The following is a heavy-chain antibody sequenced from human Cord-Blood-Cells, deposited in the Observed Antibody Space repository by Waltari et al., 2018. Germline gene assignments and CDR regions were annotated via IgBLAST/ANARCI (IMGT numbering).Heavy chain of an antibody. CDR2: IYSGGST. Sequence: GSLRLSCAASGFTVSSNYMSWVRQAPGKGLEWVSVIYSGGSTYYADSVKGQFTISRDNSKNTLYLQMNSLRAEDTAVYYCAREFYSGSYYFDYWGQGTLVTVSS. CDR1: GFTVSSNY. CDR3: AREFYSGSYYFDY. D-gene: IGHD1-26*01. V-gene: IGHV3-53*01. J-gene: IGHJ4*02.